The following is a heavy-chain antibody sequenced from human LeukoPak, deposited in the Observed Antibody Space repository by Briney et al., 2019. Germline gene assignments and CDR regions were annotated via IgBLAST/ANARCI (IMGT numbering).Heavy chain of an antibody. D-gene: IGHD5-18*01. CDR1: GFTFSSYS. CDR2: ISSSSSYI. CDR3: ARVHTAMVTHLTDY. J-gene: IGHJ4*02. V-gene: IGHV3-21*01. Sequence: GGSLRLSCAASGFTFSSYSMNWVRQAPGKGLEWVSSISSSSSYIYYADSVKGRFTISRDNAKNSLYLQMNSLRAEDTAVYYCARVHTAMVTHLTDYWGQGTLVTVSS.